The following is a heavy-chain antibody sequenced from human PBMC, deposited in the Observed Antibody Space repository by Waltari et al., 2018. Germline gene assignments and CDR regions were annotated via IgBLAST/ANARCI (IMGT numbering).Heavy chain of an antibody. CDR1: GGSFSGYS. J-gene: IGHJ5*02. Sequence: QVQLQQWGAGLLKPSEPLSLTCAVYGGSFSGYSWRWIRQPPRTRWEWLGEIHHSVGTNYTPSLKSRVTISVDTSKNQFSLKLSSVTAADTAVYYCARGAGYYYGSGSYSRTGHSRFDPWGQGTLVTVSS. V-gene: IGHV4-34*01. CDR2: IHHSVGT. D-gene: IGHD3-10*01. CDR3: ARGAGYYYGSGSYSRTGHSRFDP.